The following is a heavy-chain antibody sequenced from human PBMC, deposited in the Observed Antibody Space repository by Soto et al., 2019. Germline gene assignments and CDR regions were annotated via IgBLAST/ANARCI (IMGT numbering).Heavy chain of an antibody. CDR1: GGSISSGDYY. V-gene: IGHV4-30-4*01. Sequence: SETLSLTCTVSGGSISSGDYYWSWIRQPPGKGLEWIGYIYYSGSTYYNPSLKSRVTISVDTSKNQFSLKLSSVTAADTAVYYCARERPDGSRLDPWGQGTLVTDS. CDR2: IYYSGST. D-gene: IGHD6-13*01. CDR3: ARERPDGSRLDP. J-gene: IGHJ5*02.